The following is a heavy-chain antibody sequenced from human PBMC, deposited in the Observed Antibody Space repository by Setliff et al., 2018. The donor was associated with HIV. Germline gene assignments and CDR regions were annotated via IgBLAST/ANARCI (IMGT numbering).Heavy chain of an antibody. CDR1: GGTFSSYA. J-gene: IGHJ6*02. CDR3: ARCRGTRYFDWLPMDV. CDR2: IIPIFGTA. V-gene: IGHV1-69*05. Sequence: GASVKVSCKASGGTFSSYAISWVRQAPGQGLEWMGGIIPIFGTANYAQKFQGRVTLTTDESTSTAYMELSSLRSEDTAVYYCARCRGTRYFDWLPMDVWGQGTTVTAP. D-gene: IGHD3-9*01.